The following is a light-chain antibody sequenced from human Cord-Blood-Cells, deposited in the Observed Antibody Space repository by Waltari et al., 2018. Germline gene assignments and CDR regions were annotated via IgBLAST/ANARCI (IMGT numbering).Light chain of an antibody. CDR3: QQSYSTLT. V-gene: IGKV1-39*01. CDR2: AAS. Sequence: DIQVTQSPSSLSASVGDSVPITCRASQSISSYLNWYQQKPGKAPKLLIYAASSLQSGVPSRFSGSGSGTDFTLTISSLQPEDFATYYCQQSYSTLTFGPGTKVDIK. CDR1: QSISSY. J-gene: IGKJ3*01.